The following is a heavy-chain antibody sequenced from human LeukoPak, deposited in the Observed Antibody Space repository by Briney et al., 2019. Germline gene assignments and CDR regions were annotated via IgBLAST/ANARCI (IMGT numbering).Heavy chain of an antibody. CDR2: IYYSGST. V-gene: IGHV4-39*07. CDR3: ARAVAAAGIDY. J-gene: IGHJ4*02. D-gene: IGHD6-13*01. Sequence: PSETLSLTYTVSGGSISSSSYYWGWIRPPPGKGLEWIGSIYYSGSTYYNPSLKSRVTISVDTSKNQFSLKLSSVTAADTAVYYCARAVAAAGIDYWGQGTLVTVSS. CDR1: GGSISSSSYY.